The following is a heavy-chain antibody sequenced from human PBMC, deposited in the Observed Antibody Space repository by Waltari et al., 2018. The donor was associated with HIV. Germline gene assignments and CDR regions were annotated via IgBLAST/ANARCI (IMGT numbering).Heavy chain of an antibody. D-gene: IGHD3-10*01. CDR3: AREGGVSFPGAMDV. V-gene: IGHV1-69*04. J-gene: IGHJ6*02. CDR2: VTPSRSGP. Sequence: QVQLVQSGTEVKKPGSSVKVSCKTSGGTFITYDMSWVRQAPGKGLEWMGKVTPSRSGPNYAQEFQGRSTITADRATRTADMELTSLRSDDAAVYYCAREGGVSFPGAMDVWGQGTTITVSS. CDR1: GGTFITYD.